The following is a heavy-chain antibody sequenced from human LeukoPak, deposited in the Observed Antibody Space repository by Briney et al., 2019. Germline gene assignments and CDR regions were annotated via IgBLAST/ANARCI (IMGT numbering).Heavy chain of an antibody. CDR1: GDSISRSSDY. Sequence: SETLSLTCTVSGDSISRSSDYWGWIRQPPGKGPEWIGSVYYIGSTFYNPSLKSRVTISVDTSKNQFSLKLSSVTAADTAVYYCARVGYSSAWYGAPDAFDIWGQGTMVTVSS. CDR3: ARVGYSSAWYGAPDAFDI. CDR2: VYYIGST. D-gene: IGHD6-19*01. V-gene: IGHV4-39*07. J-gene: IGHJ3*02.